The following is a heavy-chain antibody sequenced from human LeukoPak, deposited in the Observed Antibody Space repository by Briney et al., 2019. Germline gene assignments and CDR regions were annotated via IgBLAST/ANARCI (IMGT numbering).Heavy chain of an antibody. CDR3: ARGESAGYYFDY. J-gene: IGHJ4*02. CDR1: GFTFSSYA. D-gene: IGHD1-26*01. V-gene: IGHV3-30-3*01. CDR2: ISYDGSNK. Sequence: GGSLRLSCAASGFTFSSYAMHWVRQAPGKGLEWVAVISYDGSNKYYADSVRGRFTISRDNSKNTLYLQMNSLRAEDTAVYYCARGESAGYYFDYWGQGTLVTVSS.